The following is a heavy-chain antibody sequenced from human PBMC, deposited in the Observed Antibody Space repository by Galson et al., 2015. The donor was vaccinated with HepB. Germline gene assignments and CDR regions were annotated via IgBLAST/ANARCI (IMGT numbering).Heavy chain of an antibody. CDR1: GGTFSSYT. D-gene: IGHD6-6*01. V-gene: IGHV1-69*02. CDR2: IIPILGIA. CDR3: ARGAAGQLVRSELEGESMDV. Sequence: SVKVSCKASGGTFSSYTISWVRQAPGQGLEWMGRIIPILGIANYAQKFQGRVTITADKSTSTAYMELSSLRSEDTAVYYCARGAAGQLVRSELEGESMDVWGQGTTVTVSS. J-gene: IGHJ6*02.